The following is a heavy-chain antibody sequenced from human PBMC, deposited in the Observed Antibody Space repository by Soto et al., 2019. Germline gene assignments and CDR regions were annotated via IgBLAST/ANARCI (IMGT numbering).Heavy chain of an antibody. V-gene: IGHV3-23*01. J-gene: IGHJ6*02. Sequence: EVQLLESGGGLVHPGGSLRLSCAASGFTFSDYAVNWVRQAPGKGLEWVSIITGSGRSTFYADSVKGRFTISRDNSRNTLYLQMDSLRAEDTAVYYCAKERGLSINYYYSYGMDVWGQGTTVTVSS. D-gene: IGHD1-20*01. CDR1: GFTFSDYA. CDR3: AKERGLSINYYYSYGMDV. CDR2: ITGSGRST.